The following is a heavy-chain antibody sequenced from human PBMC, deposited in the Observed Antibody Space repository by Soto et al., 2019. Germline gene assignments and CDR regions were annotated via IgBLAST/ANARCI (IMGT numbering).Heavy chain of an antibody. V-gene: IGHV1-69*01. J-gene: IGHJ6*02. D-gene: IGHD4-4*01. CDR3: ASSLTTGMPTWRNYYYYGMDV. Sequence: QVQLVQSGAEVQKPGSSVKVSCKASGGTFSSYAISWVRQAPGQGLEWMGGIIPIFGTANYAQKFQGRVTITADESTSTAYMELSSLRSEDTAVYYCASSLTTGMPTWRNYYYYGMDVWGQGTTVTVSS. CDR2: IIPIFGTA. CDR1: GGTFSSYA.